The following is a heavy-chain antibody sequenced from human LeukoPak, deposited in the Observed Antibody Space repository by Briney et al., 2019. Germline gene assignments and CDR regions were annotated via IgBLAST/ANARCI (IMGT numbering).Heavy chain of an antibody. CDR2: AYPDDSGT. CDR3: ARRVGGYSSYYYYYYMDV. CDR1: GYILTRNW. J-gene: IGHJ6*03. Sequence: GESLKISCKISGYILTRNWIGWVRQVPGKGLEWMGLAYPDDSGTKYSPSFQGQVTFSVDKSISTAYLQFSSLKASDTAMYYCARRVGGYSSYYYYYYMDVWGKGTTVTVSS. D-gene: IGHD5-18*01. V-gene: IGHV5-51*01.